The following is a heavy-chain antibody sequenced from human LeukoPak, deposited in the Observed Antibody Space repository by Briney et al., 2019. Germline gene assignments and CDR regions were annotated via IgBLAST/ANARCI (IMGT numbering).Heavy chain of an antibody. CDR3: ARAAPGFGRTDY. Sequence: SETLSLTCAVSGGSFSGYYWSWIRQPPGKGLEWIGEINHSGSTNYNPSLKSRVTISVDTSKNQFSLKLSSVTAADTAVYYCARAAPGFGRTDYWGQGTLVTVSS. D-gene: IGHD1-26*01. J-gene: IGHJ4*02. V-gene: IGHV4-34*01. CDR2: INHSGST. CDR1: GGSFSGYY.